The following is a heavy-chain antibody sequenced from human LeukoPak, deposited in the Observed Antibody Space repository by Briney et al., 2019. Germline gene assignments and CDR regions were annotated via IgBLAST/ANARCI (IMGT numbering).Heavy chain of an antibody. CDR2: IHDSGST. CDR1: GGSISSHSTYY. CDR3: ATQAGYYFDY. Sequence: PSETLSLTCTVSGGSISSHSTYYWSWIRQPPGKGLEWLAYIHDSGSTNYDPSLRGRISMSVDTSGNQLSLTLRSVTAADTAVYYCATQAGYYFDYWGQGKVVTVSS. V-gene: IGHV4-59*08. D-gene: IGHD6-19*01. J-gene: IGHJ4*02.